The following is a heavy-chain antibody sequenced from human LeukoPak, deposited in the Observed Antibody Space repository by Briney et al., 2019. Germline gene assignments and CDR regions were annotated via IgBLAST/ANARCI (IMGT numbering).Heavy chain of an antibody. CDR3: AILASSGWYGPWDDAFDI. CDR2: ISYDGSNK. Sequence: GGSLRLSCAASGFTISTYYMSWVRQAPGRGLEWVAVISYDGSNKYYADSVKGRFTISRDNSKNTLYLQMNSLRAEDTAVYYCAILASSGWYGPWDDAFDIWGQGTMVTVSS. CDR1: GFTISTYY. V-gene: IGHV3-30*03. D-gene: IGHD6-19*01. J-gene: IGHJ3*02.